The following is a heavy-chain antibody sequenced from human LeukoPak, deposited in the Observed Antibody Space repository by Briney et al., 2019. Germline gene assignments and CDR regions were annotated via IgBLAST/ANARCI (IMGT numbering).Heavy chain of an antibody. CDR2: INPNSGGT. J-gene: IGHJ5*02. CDR3: ARDGSYYNWFDP. Sequence: ASVKVSCKASGYTFTGYYMHWVRQAPGQGLEWMGRINPNSGGTNYAQKFQGRVTMTRDTSISTAYMELRSLRSDDTAVYYCARDGSYYNWFDPWGQGTLVTVSS. D-gene: IGHD1-26*01. V-gene: IGHV1-2*06. CDR1: GYTFTGYY.